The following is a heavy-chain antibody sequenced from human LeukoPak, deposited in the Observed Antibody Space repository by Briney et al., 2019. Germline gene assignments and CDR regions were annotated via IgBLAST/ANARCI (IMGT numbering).Heavy chain of an antibody. CDR2: IYSGGST. CDR3: ARGVLYGDSSGYYYFDY. J-gene: IGHJ4*02. Sequence: GGSLRLSCAASGFTVSSNYMSWVRQAPGKGLEWVSVIYSGGSTYYAGSVKGRFTISRDNSKNTLYLQMNSLRAEDTAVYYCARGVLYGDSSGYYYFDYWGQGTLVTVSS. CDR1: GFTVSSNY. D-gene: IGHD3-22*01. V-gene: IGHV3-66*01.